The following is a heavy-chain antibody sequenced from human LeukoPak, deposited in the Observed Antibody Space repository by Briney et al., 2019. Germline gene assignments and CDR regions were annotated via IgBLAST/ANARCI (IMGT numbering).Heavy chain of an antibody. CDR2: INPNSGGT. D-gene: IGHD7-27*01. J-gene: IGHJ4*02. Sequence: ASVKVSCKASGYTFTGYYMHWVRQAPGQGLEWMGWINPNSGGTNYAQKFQGRVTMTRDTSISTAYMELSRLRSDDTAVYYCARAPNWGMGTHFDYWGQGTLVTVSS. CDR1: GYTFTGYY. CDR3: ARAPNWGMGTHFDY. V-gene: IGHV1-2*02.